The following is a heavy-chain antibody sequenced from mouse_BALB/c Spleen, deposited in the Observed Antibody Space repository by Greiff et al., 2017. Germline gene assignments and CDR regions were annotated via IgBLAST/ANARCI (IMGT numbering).Heavy chain of an antibody. J-gene: IGHJ3*01. D-gene: IGHD1-1*01. Sequence: QVQLKESGAELMKPGASVKISCKATGYTFSSYWIEWVKQRPGHGLEWIGEILPGSGSTNYNEKFKGKATFTADTSSNTAYMQLSSLTSEDSAVYYCARFTTVVARAYWGQGTLVTVSA. V-gene: IGHV1-9*01. CDR1: GYTFSSYW. CDR2: ILPGSGST. CDR3: ARFTTVVARAY.